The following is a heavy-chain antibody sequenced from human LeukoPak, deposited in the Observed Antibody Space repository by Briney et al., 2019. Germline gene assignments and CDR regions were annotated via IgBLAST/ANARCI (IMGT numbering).Heavy chain of an antibody. CDR1: GYTFTGYY. CDR3: ARGAKLLWFGGLTPDY. V-gene: IGHV1-2*04. J-gene: IGHJ4*02. D-gene: IGHD3-10*01. Sequence: ASVKVSCKASGYTFTGYYMHWVRQAPGQGLEWMGWINPNSGGTNYAQKFQGWVTMTRDTSISTAYMELSRLRSDDTAVYYCARGAKLLWFGGLTPDYWGQGTLVTVSS. CDR2: INPNSGGT.